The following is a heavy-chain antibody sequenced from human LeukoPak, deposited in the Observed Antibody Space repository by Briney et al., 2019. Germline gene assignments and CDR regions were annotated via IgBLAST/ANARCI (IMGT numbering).Heavy chain of an antibody. J-gene: IGHJ3*02. V-gene: IGHV3-9*01. CDR3: AKGLSFYDILTGYYAFDI. Sequence: GRSLRLSCAASGFTFDDYAMHWVRQAPGKGLEWVSGISWNSGSIGYADSVKGRFTISRDNAKNSLYLQMNSLRAEDTALYYCAKGLSFYDILTGYYAFDIWAKGQWSPSLQ. CDR2: ISWNSGSI. D-gene: IGHD3-9*01. CDR1: GFTFDDYA.